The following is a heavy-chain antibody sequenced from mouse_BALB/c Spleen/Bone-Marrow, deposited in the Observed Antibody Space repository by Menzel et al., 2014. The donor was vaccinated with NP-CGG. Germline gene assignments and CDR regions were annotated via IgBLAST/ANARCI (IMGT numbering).Heavy chain of an antibody. V-gene: IGHV5-6-3*01. CDR3: ARVYGWYFDV. CDR1: GFTFGSYG. J-gene: IGHJ1*01. CDR2: INNNGGST. Sequence: EVQRVESGGGLVQPGGSLKLSCVASGFTFGSYGMSWVRQTPDKRLELVATINNNGGSTYYPDSVKDQFTISRDNAKSTLYLQMSSLKSEDTAMYYCARVYGWYFDVWGAGTPVTVSS. D-gene: IGHD1-1*01.